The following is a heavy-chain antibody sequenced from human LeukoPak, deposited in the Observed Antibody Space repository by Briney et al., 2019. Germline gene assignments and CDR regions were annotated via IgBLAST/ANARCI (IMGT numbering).Heavy chain of an antibody. Sequence: PGGSLRLSCAASGFTVSSNYMSWVRQAPGKRLEWVSVIYSGGSTYYADSVKGRFTISRDNSKNTLYLQMISLRAEDTAVYYCATYNTYYFDYWGQGTLVTVSS. D-gene: IGHD1-14*01. CDR2: IYSGGST. CDR3: ATYNTYYFDY. V-gene: IGHV3-53*01. CDR1: GFTVSSNY. J-gene: IGHJ4*02.